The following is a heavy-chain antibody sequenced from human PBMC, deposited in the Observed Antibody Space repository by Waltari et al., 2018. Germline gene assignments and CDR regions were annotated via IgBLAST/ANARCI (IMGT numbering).Heavy chain of an antibody. J-gene: IGHJ5*01. Sequence: QVQLEESGGGVVQPGRSLRLSCAASGFYFSSDGMHWVRQAPGKVLEWVAVIGHDGGLKYYAESVRGRFTISRDNSKNTLFLEMNSLRGEDTAVYYCAKENNDLLCDSWGQGTQVTVSS. V-gene: IGHV3-30*18. D-gene: IGHD2-15*01. CDR3: AKENNDLLCDS. CDR2: IGHDGGLK. CDR1: GFYFSSDG.